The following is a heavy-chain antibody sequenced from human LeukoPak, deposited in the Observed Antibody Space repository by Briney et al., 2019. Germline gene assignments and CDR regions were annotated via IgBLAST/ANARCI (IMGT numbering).Heavy chain of an antibody. Sequence: SETLSLTCTVSGDSISGFYWSWIRQPPGKGLEWIGYIYYSGSTNYNPSLKSRVAISVDTSKNQFSLKLSSVTAADTAVYYCAREVVAAAGTVDYWGQGTLVTVSS. CDR3: AREVVAAAGTVDY. V-gene: IGHV4-59*01. CDR2: IYYSGST. CDR1: GDSISGFY. J-gene: IGHJ4*02. D-gene: IGHD6-13*01.